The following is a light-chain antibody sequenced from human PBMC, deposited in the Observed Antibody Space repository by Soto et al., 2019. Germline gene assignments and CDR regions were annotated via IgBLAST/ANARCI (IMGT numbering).Light chain of an antibody. V-gene: IGKV1-33*01. CDR1: QDISNY. Sequence: DIQMTQSPSSLSASVGDRVTITCQASQDISNYLNWYQQKPGKTPKLLIYDASNLETGVPSRFSASGSGTDLTFTISSLQHADMEKYYCQQYDNQPPTFGQGTKLEIK. J-gene: IGKJ2*01. CDR2: DAS. CDR3: QQYDNQPPT.